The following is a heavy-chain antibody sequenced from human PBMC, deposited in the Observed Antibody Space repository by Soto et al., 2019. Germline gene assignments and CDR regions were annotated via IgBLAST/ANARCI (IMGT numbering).Heavy chain of an antibody. D-gene: IGHD4-17*01. CDR1: GGTFSSHV. J-gene: IGHJ4*02. CDR3: ARGSGENGVGY. V-gene: IGHV1-69*06. Sequence: QVRLVQSGAEVKKPGSSVKVSCKASGGTFSSHVISWVRQAPGQGLEYMGGLIPMFGAPHFAERFLDRVAITADKTTNTAYLELSSLRSEDTAIYFCARGSGENGVGYWGQGTLVTVAS. CDR2: LIPMFGAP.